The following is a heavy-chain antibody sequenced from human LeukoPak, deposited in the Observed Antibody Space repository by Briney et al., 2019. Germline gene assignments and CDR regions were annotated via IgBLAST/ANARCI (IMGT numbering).Heavy chain of an antibody. J-gene: IGHJ4*02. CDR2: ISSSSGTT. V-gene: IGHV3-48*01. Sequence: GGSLRLSCAASGFIFSNYNMNWLRQAPGKGLEWVSSISSSSGTTYYADSVKGRFTISGDNAKNSLYLQMNSLRADDTAVYYCARALGYSYGYVVDYWGQGTLVTVSS. CDR1: GFIFSNYN. D-gene: IGHD5-18*01. CDR3: ARALGYSYGYVVDY.